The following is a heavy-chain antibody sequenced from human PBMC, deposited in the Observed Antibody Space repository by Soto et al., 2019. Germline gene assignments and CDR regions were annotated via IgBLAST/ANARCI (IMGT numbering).Heavy chain of an antibody. J-gene: IGHJ4*02. CDR3: ALVAAVSVSYYSSVDY. CDR1: GDSISGGGYY. V-gene: IGHV4-31*02. D-gene: IGHD2-21*01. CDR2: IYYTGNT. Sequence: QVQLQESGPGLVKPSQTLSLTCSVSGDSISGGGYYWSWIRQLPGKGLEWIGYIYYTGNTSYHPSLKCRVIISLDTSTTHFSLSLSSVTAADTAVYYCALVAAVSVSYYSSVDYWGQGKLVTVSS.